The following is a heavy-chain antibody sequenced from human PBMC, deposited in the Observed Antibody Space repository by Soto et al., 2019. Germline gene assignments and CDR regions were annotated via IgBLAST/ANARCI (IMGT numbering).Heavy chain of an antibody. CDR3: ARGGAYHELAPDT. Sequence: QVQLQESGPGLVKPSQTLSLTCTVSGASITSGVYYWNWIRHHPGKGLEWIGYIYHTGSTYYSPSLKSRAIISVGPSKNQFSLKLTSVTAADTAVYYCARGGAYHELAPDTWGQGTLVTVSS. CDR2: IYHTGST. J-gene: IGHJ5*02. D-gene: IGHD3-16*02. CDR1: GASITSGVYY. V-gene: IGHV4-31*03.